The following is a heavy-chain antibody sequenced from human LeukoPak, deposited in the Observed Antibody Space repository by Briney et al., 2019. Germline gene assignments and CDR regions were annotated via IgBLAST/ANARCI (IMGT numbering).Heavy chain of an antibody. J-gene: IGHJ6*02. CDR2: IWYDGSNK. D-gene: IGHD2-15*01. V-gene: IGHV3-33*01. CDR1: GFTLSSYG. Sequence: GGSLRLSCAASGFTLSSYGMHWVRPAPGKGLEWVAVIWYDGSNKYYADSVKGRFTISRDNSKITLYLQMNSLRVEDTAVYYCARDTCSGGGCYHYYYYYGLDRWGQGTTVTVSS. CDR3: ARDTCSGGGCYHYYYYYGLDR.